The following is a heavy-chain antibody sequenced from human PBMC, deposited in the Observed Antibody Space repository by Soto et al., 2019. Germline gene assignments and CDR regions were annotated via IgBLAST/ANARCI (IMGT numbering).Heavy chain of an antibody. D-gene: IGHD2-2*01. Sequence: QVQLVQSGAEVKKPGSSMKVSCKASGGTFSSYAISWVRQAPGQGLEWMGGIIPIFGTANYAQKFQGRVTITADKSTSTAYMELSSLRSEDTAVYYCARVHKQYCSSTSCYPNYYYYGMDVWGQGTTVTVSS. CDR3: ARVHKQYCSSTSCYPNYYYYGMDV. V-gene: IGHV1-69*06. CDR1: GGTFSSYA. J-gene: IGHJ6*02. CDR2: IIPIFGTA.